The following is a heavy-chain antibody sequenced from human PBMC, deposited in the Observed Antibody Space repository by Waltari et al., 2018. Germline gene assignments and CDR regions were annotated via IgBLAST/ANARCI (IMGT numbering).Heavy chain of an antibody. V-gene: IGHV3-74*01. Sequence: EVQLVESGGGLVQPGGYLRLSCAASGFAFSSYWMHWVGQATGRGLVWVSRINSDGSSTSYADSVKGRFTISRDNAKNTLYLQMNSLRAEDTAVYYCARAVYCGGDCYSVPFDYWGQGTLVTVSS. CDR3: ARAVYCGGDCYSVPFDY. D-gene: IGHD2-21*02. J-gene: IGHJ4*02. CDR1: GFAFSSYW. CDR2: INSDGSST.